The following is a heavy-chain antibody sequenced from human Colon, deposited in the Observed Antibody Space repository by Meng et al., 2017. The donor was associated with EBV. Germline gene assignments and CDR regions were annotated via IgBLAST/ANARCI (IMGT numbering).Heavy chain of an antibody. CDR2: IHYSGST. Sequence: QVHLQESGPGLVKPSQTLSLTCTVSGGSISSGTYYWGWIRQLPGKGLEWIAYIHYSGSTYYSPSLKSRVTISVDTSKNQLSLKLSSMTAADTAVYYCARYVFDSSSLYSNWFDPWGQGTLVTVFS. CDR1: GGSISSGTYY. J-gene: IGHJ5*02. D-gene: IGHD3-22*01. CDR3: ARYVFDSSSLYSNWFDP. V-gene: IGHV4-31*03.